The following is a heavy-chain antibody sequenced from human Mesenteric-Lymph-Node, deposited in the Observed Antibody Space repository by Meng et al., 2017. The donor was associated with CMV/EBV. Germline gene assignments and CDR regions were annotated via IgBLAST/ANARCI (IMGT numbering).Heavy chain of an antibody. CDR3: ARHQRWLKSEGGFNY. J-gene: IGHJ4*02. CDR2: INHSGST. Sequence: ASRLFTPSLTLSLTCAVYGGSFSGYYWSWIRQPTGKGLEWIGEINHSGSTNYNPSLKSRVTISVDTSKNQFSLKLSSVTAADTAVYYCARHQRWLKSEGGFNYWGQGTLVTVSS. V-gene: IGHV4-34*01. CDR1: GGSFSGYY. D-gene: IGHD4-23*01.